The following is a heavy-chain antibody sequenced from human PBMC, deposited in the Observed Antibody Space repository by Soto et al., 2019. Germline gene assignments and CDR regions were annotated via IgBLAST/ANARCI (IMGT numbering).Heavy chain of an antibody. Sequence: GGSLRLSCAASGFTFSSYSMNWVRQAPGKGLEWVSSISSSSSYIYYADSVKGRFTISRDNAKNSLYLQMNSLRAEDTAVYYCAREYSLYYNQYYFDYWGQGTLVTVSS. CDR1: GFTFSSYS. CDR3: AREYSLYYNQYYFDY. CDR2: ISSSSSYI. D-gene: IGHD3-10*01. J-gene: IGHJ4*02. V-gene: IGHV3-21*01.